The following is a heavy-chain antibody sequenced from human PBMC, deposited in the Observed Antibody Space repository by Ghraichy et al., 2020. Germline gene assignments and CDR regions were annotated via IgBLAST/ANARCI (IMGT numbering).Heavy chain of an antibody. J-gene: IGHJ4*02. CDR2: INPNSGGT. V-gene: IGHV1-2*02. Sequence: ASVKVSCKASGYTFTGYYMHWVRQAPGQGLEWMGWINPNSGGTNYAQKFQGRVTMTRDTSISTAYMELSRLRSDDTAVYYCARVGQTPGIQNAGFPYSSSSSPPLYWGQGTLVTVSS. D-gene: IGHD6-6*01. CDR3: ARVGQTPGIQNAGFPYSSSSSPPLY. CDR1: GYTFTGYY.